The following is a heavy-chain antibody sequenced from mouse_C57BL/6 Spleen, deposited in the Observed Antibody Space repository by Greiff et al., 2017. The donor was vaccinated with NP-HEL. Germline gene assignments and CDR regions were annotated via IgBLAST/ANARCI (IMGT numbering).Heavy chain of an antibody. J-gene: IGHJ1*03. CDR1: GFTFSSYA. CDR3: ARDEYYYGSSYWYFDV. V-gene: IGHV5-4*01. CDR2: ISDGGSYT. Sequence: DVKLQESGGGLVKPGGSLKLSCAASGFTFSSYAMSWVRQTPEKRLEWVATISDGGSYTYYPDNVKGRFTISRDNAKNNLYLQMSHLKSEDTAMYYCARDEYYYGSSYWYFDVWGTGTTVTVSS. D-gene: IGHD1-1*01.